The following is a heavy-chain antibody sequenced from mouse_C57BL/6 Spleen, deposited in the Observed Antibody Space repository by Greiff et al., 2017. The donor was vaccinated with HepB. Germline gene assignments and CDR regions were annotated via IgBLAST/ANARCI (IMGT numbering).Heavy chain of an antibody. Sequence: QVQLQQPGAELVRPGTSVKLSCKASGYTFTSYWMHWVKQRPGQGLEWIGVIDPSNSYTNYNQKFKGKATLTVDTSSSTAYMQLSSLTSEDSAIYNSARGGNYDYAMDYGGQGTSVTVSS. CDR1: GYTFTSYW. CDR2: IDPSNSYT. CDR3: ARGGNYDYAMDY. V-gene: IGHV1-59*01. J-gene: IGHJ4*01. D-gene: IGHD2-1*01.